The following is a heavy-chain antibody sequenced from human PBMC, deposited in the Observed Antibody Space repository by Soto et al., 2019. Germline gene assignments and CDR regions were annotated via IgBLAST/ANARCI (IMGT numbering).Heavy chain of an antibody. CDR1: GDSVSSNSAA. D-gene: IGHD6-19*01. V-gene: IGHV6-1*01. J-gene: IGHJ4*02. CDR3: ARGPFSRYSSDYFDY. Sequence: KQSQTLSLTCAISGDSVSSNSAAWNWIRQSPSRGLERLGRKYYRSKWYNDYAVSVKSRITINPDTSKNQFSLQLNSVTPEDTAVYYCARGPFSRYSSDYFDYWGQGTLVTVSS. CDR2: KYYRSKWYN.